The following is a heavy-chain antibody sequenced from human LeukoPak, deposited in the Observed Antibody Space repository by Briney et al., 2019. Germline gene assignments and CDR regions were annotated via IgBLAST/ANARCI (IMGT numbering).Heavy chain of an antibody. J-gene: IGHJ6*03. Sequence: SETLSLTCTVSGGSISSYYWSWIRQPPGGGLEWIGYIYYSGSTNYNPSLKSRVTISVDTSKNQFSLKLSSVTAADTAVYYCARGSSPPYYYYYYYMDVWGKGTTVPVSS. CDR1: GGSISSYY. V-gene: IGHV4-59*08. CDR3: ARGSSPPYYYYYYYMDV. D-gene: IGHD3-10*01. CDR2: IYYSGST.